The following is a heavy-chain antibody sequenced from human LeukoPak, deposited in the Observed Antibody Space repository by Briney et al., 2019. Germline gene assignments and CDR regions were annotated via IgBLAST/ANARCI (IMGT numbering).Heavy chain of an antibody. D-gene: IGHD3-3*01. Sequence: SETLSLTCTVSGGSISSYYWSWIRQPPGKGLEWIGYIYYSGSTNYNPSLKSRVTISVDTSKDQFSLKLSSVTAADTAVYYCARLRGDYDFWSGYFYYFDYWGQGTLVTVSS. CDR3: ARLRGDYDFWSGYFYYFDY. CDR1: GGSISSYY. V-gene: IGHV4-59*01. J-gene: IGHJ4*02. CDR2: IYYSGST.